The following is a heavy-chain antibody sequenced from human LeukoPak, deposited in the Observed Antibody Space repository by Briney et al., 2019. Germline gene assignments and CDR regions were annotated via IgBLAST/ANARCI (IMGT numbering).Heavy chain of an antibody. CDR2: IYSGGST. Sequence: GGSLRLSCAASGFTVSSNYMSWVRQAPGKGLEWVSVIYSGGSTYYADSVKVRFTISRHNSKNTLYLQMNSLRAEDTAVYYCARGKTVAGTTVFWYFDLWGRGTLVTVSS. CDR3: ARGKTVAGTTVFWYFDL. J-gene: IGHJ2*01. D-gene: IGHD6-19*01. CDR1: GFTVSSNY. V-gene: IGHV3-53*04.